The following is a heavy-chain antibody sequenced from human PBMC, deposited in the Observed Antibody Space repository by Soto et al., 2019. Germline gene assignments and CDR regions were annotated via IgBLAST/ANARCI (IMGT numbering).Heavy chain of an antibody. Sequence: GASVKVSCKASGYTFTSYAMHWVRQAPGQRLEWMGWINAGNGNTKYSQKFQGRVTITRDTSASTAYMELSSLRSEDTAVYYCARDRPSLGYGCYDGMDVRSQGTTVTVSS. CDR3: ARDRPSLGYGCYDGMDV. CDR1: GYTFTSYA. D-gene: IGHD1-1*01. CDR2: INAGNGNT. J-gene: IGHJ6*02. V-gene: IGHV1-3*01.